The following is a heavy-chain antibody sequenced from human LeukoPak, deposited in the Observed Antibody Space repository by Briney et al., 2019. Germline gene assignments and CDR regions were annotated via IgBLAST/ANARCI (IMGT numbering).Heavy chain of an antibody. J-gene: IGHJ4*02. V-gene: IGHV1-24*01. CDR1: GYTLTELS. D-gene: IGHD3-22*01. Sequence: ASVKVSCKVSGYTLTELSMHWVRQAPGKGLEWMGGFDPGDGETIYAQKFQGRVTMTEDTSTDTAYMELSSLRSEDTAVYYCATEGEYYYDSSGYFYWGQGTLVTVSS. CDR2: FDPGDGET. CDR3: ATEGEYYYDSSGYFY.